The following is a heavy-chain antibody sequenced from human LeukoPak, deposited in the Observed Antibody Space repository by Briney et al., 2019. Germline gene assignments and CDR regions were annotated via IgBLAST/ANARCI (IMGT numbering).Heavy chain of an antibody. J-gene: IGHJ4*02. V-gene: IGHV3-21*01. CDR2: ISSSSSYI. CDR3: ARVVPASIMTYYFDY. CDR1: GFTFSSYS. Sequence: GGSLRLSCAASGFTFSSYSMNWVRQAPGKGLEWVSYISSSSSYIYNADSVKGRFTISSDNAKNSLYLQMSSLRAHDSAVVYCARVVPASIMTYYFDYWGQGTLVTVSS. D-gene: IGHD2-2*01.